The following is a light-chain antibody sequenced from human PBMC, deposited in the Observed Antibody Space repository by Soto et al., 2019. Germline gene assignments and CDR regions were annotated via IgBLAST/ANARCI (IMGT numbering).Light chain of an antibody. CDR3: SSYTSSSTYV. CDR1: SSDVGGYNY. Sequence: QSVLLQAASVSGSPGQSITISCTGTSSDVGGYNYVSWYQQHPGKAPKLMIYEVSNRPSGVSNRFSGSKSGNTASLTISGLQAEDEADYYCSSYTSSSTYVFGTGTKVTVL. CDR2: EVS. V-gene: IGLV2-14*01. J-gene: IGLJ1*01.